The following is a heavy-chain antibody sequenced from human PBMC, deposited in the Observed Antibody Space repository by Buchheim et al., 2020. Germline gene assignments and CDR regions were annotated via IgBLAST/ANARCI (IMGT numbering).Heavy chain of an antibody. D-gene: IGHD4-17*01. CDR3: ARLISKVGDYYYYAMDV. CDR1: GGSMSGYY. J-gene: IGHJ6*02. Sequence: QVQLQESGPGLVKPSETLSLTCTVSGGSMSGYYWSWIRQPPGKGLEWIGYIYYSGGTRYNPSLKSRVTKSVDTSKNQFSLKLSSVTAADTALYYCARLISKVGDYYYYAMDVWGQGTT. CDR2: IYYSGGT. V-gene: IGHV4-59*01.